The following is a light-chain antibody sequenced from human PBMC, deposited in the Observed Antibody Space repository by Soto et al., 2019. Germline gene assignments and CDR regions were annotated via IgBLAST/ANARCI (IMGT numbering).Light chain of an antibody. CDR2: SNN. CDR1: SSNIGSNY. CDR3: AAWDDSLRGV. J-gene: IGLJ3*02. Sequence: QSVLTQPPSASGTPGQRVTISCSGSSSNIGSNYVYWYQQLPGTAPKLLIYSNNQRPSGVPHRFSGSKSGTSASLAISGLRSEDEADYYCAAWDDSLRGVFGGGTKVTVL. V-gene: IGLV1-47*02.